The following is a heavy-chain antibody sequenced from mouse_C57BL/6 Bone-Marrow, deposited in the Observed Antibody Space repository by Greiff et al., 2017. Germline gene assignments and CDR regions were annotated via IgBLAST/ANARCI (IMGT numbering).Heavy chain of an antibody. D-gene: IGHD2-4*01. CDR1: GFNIKDDY. J-gene: IGHJ2*01. CDR3: TGGRLCDYALDY. Sequence: EVQLQQSGAELVRPGASVKLSCTASGFNIKDDYMHWVKQRPEQGLEWIGWIDPENGDTEYASKFQGKATITADTSSNTAYLQLSSLTSEDTAVYYCTGGRLCDYALDYWGQGTTLTVSS. CDR2: IDPENGDT. V-gene: IGHV14-4*01.